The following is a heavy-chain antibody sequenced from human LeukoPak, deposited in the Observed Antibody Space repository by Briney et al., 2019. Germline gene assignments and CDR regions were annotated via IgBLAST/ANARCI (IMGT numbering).Heavy chain of an antibody. CDR1: GGSISSGGYY. D-gene: IGHD4-23*01. J-gene: IGHJ4*02. CDR2: IYYSGST. Sequence: MSSETLSLTCIVSGGSISSGGYYWSWIRQHPGKGLEWIGYIYYSGSTYYNPSLKSRVTISVDTSKNQFSLKLSSVTAADTAVYYCASGGNSPQDFDYWGQGTLVTVSS. CDR3: ASGGNSPQDFDY. V-gene: IGHV4-31*03.